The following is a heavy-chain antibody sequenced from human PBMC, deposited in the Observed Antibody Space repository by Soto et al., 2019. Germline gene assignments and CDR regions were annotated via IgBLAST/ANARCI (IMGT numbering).Heavy chain of an antibody. CDR2: MNPNTGNT. J-gene: IGHJ5*02. Sequence: QVQVVQSGAEVKKPGASVKVSCKASGYTFTRFDINWVRQATGQGLEWMGWMNPNTGNTGYAQKFQGRVTMTRNTSISTAYMELNSLRSDDTAVYYCARAFRDCSTGTCFIWLDPWGQGTLVTVPS. D-gene: IGHD2-15*01. V-gene: IGHV1-8*01. CDR3: ARAFRDCSTGTCFIWLDP. CDR1: GYTFTRFD.